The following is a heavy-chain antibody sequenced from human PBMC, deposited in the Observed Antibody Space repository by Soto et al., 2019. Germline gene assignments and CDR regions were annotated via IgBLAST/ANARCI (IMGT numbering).Heavy chain of an antibody. CDR2: IYYSGST. D-gene: IGHD1-26*01. Sequence: SETLSLTCTVSGGSISSGGYYWSWIRQHPGKGLEWIGYIYYSGSTYYNPSLKSRVTTSVDTSKNQFSLKLSSVTVADTAVYYCGRGSYGTGAFDIWGQGTMVTVSS. CDR1: GGSISSGGYY. CDR3: GRGSYGTGAFDI. J-gene: IGHJ3*02. V-gene: IGHV4-31*03.